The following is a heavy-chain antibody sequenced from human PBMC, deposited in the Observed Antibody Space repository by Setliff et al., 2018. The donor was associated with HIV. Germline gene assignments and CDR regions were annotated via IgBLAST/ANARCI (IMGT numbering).Heavy chain of an antibody. Sequence: SETLSLTCSVSGGSMSPYYWSWIRQPAGKGLEWTGRLYPSGSTIYNPSLRSRVTLSVDTSKNQFSLKLSSVTAADTAVYYCARVFPPIRGAPFGVPPGVFDIWGQGSMVTVSS. CDR2: LYPSGST. CDR3: ARVFPPIRGAPFGVPPGVFDI. J-gene: IGHJ3*02. CDR1: GGSMSPYY. V-gene: IGHV4-4*07. D-gene: IGHD2-8*01.